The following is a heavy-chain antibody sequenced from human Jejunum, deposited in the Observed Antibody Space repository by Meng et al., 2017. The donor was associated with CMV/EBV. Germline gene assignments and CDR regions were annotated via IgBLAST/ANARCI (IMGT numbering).Heavy chain of an antibody. CDR1: SISNLTW. V-gene: IGHV4-4*02. D-gene: IGHD2-2*02. Sequence: SISNLTWWGWVRPPPGQGLEWLGDKSPTVSSNYNPSLKSRVTISVDRSKNQFSLKLTSVTAADTAVYYCVRGRCTRTSCYKGAFDFWSQGVLVTVSS. J-gene: IGHJ4*02. CDR2: KSPTVSS. CDR3: VRGRCTRTSCYKGAFDF.